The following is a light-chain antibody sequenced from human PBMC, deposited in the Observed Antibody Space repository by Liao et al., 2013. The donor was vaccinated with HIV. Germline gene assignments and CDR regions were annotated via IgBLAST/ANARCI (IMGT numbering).Light chain of an antibody. CDR3: QVWDSSSDHLVV. CDR2: YDS. J-gene: IGLJ2*01. CDR1: IIGTKS. Sequence: SYVLTQPPSVSVAPGKTARITCGGNIIGTKSVHWYLQKPGQAPVLVIYYDSARPSGIPERFSGSNSGNTATLTISRVEAGDEADYYCQVWDSSSDHLVVFGGGTKLTVL. V-gene: IGLV3-21*01.